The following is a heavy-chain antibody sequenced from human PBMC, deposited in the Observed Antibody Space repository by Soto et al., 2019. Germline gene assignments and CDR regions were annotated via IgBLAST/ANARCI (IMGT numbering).Heavy chain of an antibody. CDR3: AIRYVSYYYDSSGYHDAFDI. CDR1: GYSFTSYW. Sequence: ESLKISCKGSGYSFTSYWISWVRQMPGKGLEWMGRIDPSDSYTNYSPSFQGHVTISADKSISTAYLQWSSLKASDTAMYYCAIRYVSYYYDSSGYHDAFDIWGQGTMVTVSS. V-gene: IGHV5-10-1*01. CDR2: IDPSDSYT. J-gene: IGHJ3*02. D-gene: IGHD3-22*01.